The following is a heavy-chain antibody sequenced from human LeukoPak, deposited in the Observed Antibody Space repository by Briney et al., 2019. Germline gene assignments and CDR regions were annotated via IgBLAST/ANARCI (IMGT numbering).Heavy chain of an antibody. V-gene: IGHV5-51*01. Sequence: GESLKISCKGSGYSFTSYWIGWVRQMPGKGLEWMGIIYPGDSDTRYSPSFQGQVTISADKSISTAYLQWSSLKASDTAMYYCARHVGVTGYSSGWWIDYWGQGTLVTVSS. CDR1: GYSFTSYW. J-gene: IGHJ4*02. CDR2: IYPGDSDT. CDR3: ARHVGVTGYSSGWWIDY. D-gene: IGHD6-19*01.